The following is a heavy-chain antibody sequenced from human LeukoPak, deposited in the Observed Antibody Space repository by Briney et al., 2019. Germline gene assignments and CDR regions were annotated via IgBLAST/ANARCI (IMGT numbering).Heavy chain of an antibody. J-gene: IGHJ3*02. D-gene: IGHD2-2*01. V-gene: IGHV1-18*01. CDR1: GYTFTSYG. CDR3: ARGKLGYCSSTSCYRPGDAFDI. Sequence: GASVKVSCKASGYTFTSYGISWVRQAPGHGLEWMGWISAYNGNTNYAQKLQGRVTMTTDTSTSTAYMELRSLRSDDTAVYYCARGKLGYCSSTSCYRPGDAFDIWGQGTMVTVSS. CDR2: ISAYNGNT.